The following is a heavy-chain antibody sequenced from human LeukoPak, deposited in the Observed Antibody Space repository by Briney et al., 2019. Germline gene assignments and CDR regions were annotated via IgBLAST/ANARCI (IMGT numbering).Heavy chain of an antibody. CDR2: ISAYNGNT. CDR3: ARDIVATIPPNYFDY. Sequence: GASVKVSCKASGYTFTSYGISWVRQAPGQGLEWMGWISAYNGNTNYAQKLQGRVTMTTDTSTSTAYMELRSLRSDVTAVYYCARDIVATIPPNYFDYWGQGTLVTVSS. V-gene: IGHV1-18*01. D-gene: IGHD5-12*01. J-gene: IGHJ4*02. CDR1: GYTFTSYG.